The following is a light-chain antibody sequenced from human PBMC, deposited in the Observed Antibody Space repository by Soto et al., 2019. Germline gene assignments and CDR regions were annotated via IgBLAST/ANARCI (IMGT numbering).Light chain of an antibody. J-gene: IGLJ1*01. CDR1: SSDVGAYTS. V-gene: IGLV2-14*01. Sequence: QSVLTQPASVSGSPGQSITISCTGSSSDVGAYTSVSWYQQHPGKAPKVMIYEVSNRPSGVSNRFSGSKSGNTASLTISGLQAEDEGRYYCSSYTSDNRSYVFGTGTKVTVL. CDR3: SSYTSDNRSYV. CDR2: EVS.